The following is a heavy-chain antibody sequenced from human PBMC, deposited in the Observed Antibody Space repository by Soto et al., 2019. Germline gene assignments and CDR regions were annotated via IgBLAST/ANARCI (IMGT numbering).Heavy chain of an antibody. V-gene: IGHV3-30*18. Sequence: GGSLRLSCAASGFTFSDSGIHWVRQAPGKGLEWVAVISDDGSDEYYSDSVKGRFTISRDNSNNTLHLQMNSLRIEDTAVYYCAKDRTTGPSFYYGMDVWGKGTTVTVSS. D-gene: IGHD1-1*01. CDR3: AKDRTTGPSFYYGMDV. CDR2: ISDDGSDE. J-gene: IGHJ6*04. CDR1: GFTFSDSG.